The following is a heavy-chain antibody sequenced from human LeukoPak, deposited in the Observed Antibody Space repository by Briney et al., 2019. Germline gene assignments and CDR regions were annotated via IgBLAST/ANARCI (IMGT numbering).Heavy chain of an antibody. CDR3: AGCTNHMFDP. CDR2: IYYTGST. Sequence: SQTLSLTCTVSGDSISSDIYYWSWIRHPSGKGLEWIGFIYYTGSTYYNPSLKSRVTISLDTSKNQFSLKLTSVTAADTAVYYCAGCTNHMFDPWGQGTLVTVSS. J-gene: IGHJ5*02. V-gene: IGHV4-31*03. CDR1: GDSISSDIYY. D-gene: IGHD2-8*01.